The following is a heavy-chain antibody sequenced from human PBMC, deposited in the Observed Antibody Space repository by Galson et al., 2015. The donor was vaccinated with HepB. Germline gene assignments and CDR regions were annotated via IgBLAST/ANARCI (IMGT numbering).Heavy chain of an antibody. J-gene: IGHJ4*02. CDR1: GFTFSSYA. CDR3: AKVVTTAIYFDD. D-gene: IGHD4-11*01. V-gene: IGHV3-23*01. CDR2: ISSGGGST. Sequence: SLRLSCAASGFTFSSYAMSWVRQAPGTGLEWVSAISSGGGSTYYADSVKGRFTISRDSSKNTLYLQMNSLSAEDTAVYYCAKVVTTAIYFDDWGQGNLVTVS.